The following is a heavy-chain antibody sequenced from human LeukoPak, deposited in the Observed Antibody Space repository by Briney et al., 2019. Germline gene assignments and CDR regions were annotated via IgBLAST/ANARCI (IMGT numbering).Heavy chain of an antibody. J-gene: IGHJ4*02. D-gene: IGHD6-13*01. Sequence: GGSLGLSCAASGLTFRSYPMSWFRQVPGKGLEWVSAISGSGGSTYYADSVKGRFTISRDNSKNTLYLQMNSLRAEDTAVYYCATPIAADLMGGQGTLVTVSS. CDR1: GLTFRSYP. V-gene: IGHV3-23*01. CDR3: ATPIAADLM. CDR2: ISGSGGST.